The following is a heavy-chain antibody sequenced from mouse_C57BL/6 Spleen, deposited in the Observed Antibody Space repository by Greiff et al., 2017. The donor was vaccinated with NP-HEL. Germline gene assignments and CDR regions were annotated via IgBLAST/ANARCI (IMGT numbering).Heavy chain of an antibody. J-gene: IGHJ2*01. CDR2: IYPGDGDT. Sequence: QVQLQQSGAELVKPGASVKISCKASGYAFSSYWMNWVKQRPGKGLEWIGQIYPGDGDTNYNGKFKGKATLTADKSSSTAYMQLSSLTSEDSAVYFCARSEYYYGSSEGLDDWGQGTTLTVSS. CDR3: ARSEYYYGSSEGLDD. V-gene: IGHV1-80*01. D-gene: IGHD1-1*01. CDR1: GYAFSSYW.